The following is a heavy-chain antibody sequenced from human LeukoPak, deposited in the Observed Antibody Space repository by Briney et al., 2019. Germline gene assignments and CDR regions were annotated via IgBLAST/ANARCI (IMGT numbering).Heavy chain of an antibody. CDR3: AKGARCSGGSCYYFDY. CDR2: ISWNSGSI. Sequence: GGSLRLSCAASGFTFDDYAMHWVRHAPGKGLEWVSGISWNSGSIGYADSVKGRFTISRDNAKNSLYLQMNSLRAEDTALYYCAKGARCSGGSCYYFDYWGQGTLVTVSS. CDR1: GFTFDDYA. J-gene: IGHJ4*02. V-gene: IGHV3-9*01. D-gene: IGHD2-15*01.